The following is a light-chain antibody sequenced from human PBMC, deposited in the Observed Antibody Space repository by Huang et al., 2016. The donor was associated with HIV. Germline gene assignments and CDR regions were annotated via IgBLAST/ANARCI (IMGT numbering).Light chain of an antibody. V-gene: IGKV3-20*01. Sequence: EIVLTQSPGTLSLSPGERATLSCRASQSVSSSYLAWYQQKRGQAPRLLIDGAYDRATGIPDRFSCSGSGTDFSLTISRLEPEDFAVYYCQQYGSSPITFAQGTRLEIK. CDR2: GAY. CDR1: QSVSSSY. J-gene: IGKJ5*01. CDR3: QQYGSSPIT.